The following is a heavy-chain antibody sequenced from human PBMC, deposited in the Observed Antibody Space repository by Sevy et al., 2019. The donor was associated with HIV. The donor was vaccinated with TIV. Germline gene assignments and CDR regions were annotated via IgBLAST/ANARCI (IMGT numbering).Heavy chain of an antibody. V-gene: IGHV1-69*13. Sequence: ASVKVSCKASGGTFSSYAISWVRQAPGQGLEWMGGIIPIFGTANYAQKFQGRVTITADESTSNAYMGLGSLRSEDTAVYYCARDAYCGGDCYDAFDIWGQGTMVTVSS. CDR2: IIPIFGTA. CDR3: ARDAYCGGDCYDAFDI. D-gene: IGHD2-21*02. J-gene: IGHJ3*02. CDR1: GGTFSSYA.